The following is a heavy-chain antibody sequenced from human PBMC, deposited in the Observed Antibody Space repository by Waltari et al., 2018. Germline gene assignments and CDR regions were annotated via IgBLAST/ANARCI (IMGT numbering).Heavy chain of an antibody. V-gene: IGHV5-51*03. CDR1: GDKFSTYW. Sequence: EVRLVQSGAEVKKPGESLKISCKGSGDKFSTYWIGWVRQMLGKGLEWMGIIYVGDSETRYSPSFRGQVTMSADKSITTAYLQWSSLKASDTAMYYCARREHDYDYVGGSYRRVIDTFDIWGQGTRVTVSS. CDR3: ARREHDYDYVGGSYRRVIDTFDI. CDR2: IYVGDSET. D-gene: IGHD3-16*02. J-gene: IGHJ3*02.